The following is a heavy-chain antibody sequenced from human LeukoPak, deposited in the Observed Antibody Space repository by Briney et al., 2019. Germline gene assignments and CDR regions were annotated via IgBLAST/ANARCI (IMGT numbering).Heavy chain of an antibody. J-gene: IGHJ4*02. CDR3: ANDLGWIQLNLG. V-gene: IGHV3-23*01. D-gene: IGHD5-18*01. Sequence: GGSLRLSWAASGFTFSSYGMSWVRQAPGKGLEWVSAISGSGDTTYYADSVKGRFTISRDNSRNTVYLQMNSLRAEDTAVYYCANDLGWIQLNLGRGQGTLVTVSS. CDR1: GFTFSSYG. CDR2: ISGSGDTT.